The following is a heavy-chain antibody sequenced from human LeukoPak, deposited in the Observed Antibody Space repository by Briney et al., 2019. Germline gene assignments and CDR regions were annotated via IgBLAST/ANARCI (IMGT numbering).Heavy chain of an antibody. Sequence: ASVKVSCKASGYTFTRYDINWVRQAAGQGGEGMGWMNPFSGYPGNAQKFQGRFTLTRNTPRSTAYMELSSLRSADPPVSYCARANRLYPSSWYSLAFDISGPGTLVSVSS. V-gene: IGHV1-8*01. J-gene: IGHJ3*02. CDR1: GYTFTRYD. CDR3: ARANRLYPSSWYSLAFDI. CDR2: MNPFSGYP. D-gene: IGHD6-13*01.